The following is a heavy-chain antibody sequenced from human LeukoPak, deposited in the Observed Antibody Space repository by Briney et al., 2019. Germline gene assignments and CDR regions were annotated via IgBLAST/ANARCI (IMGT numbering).Heavy chain of an antibody. CDR2: ISSSSSSYI. J-gene: IGHJ4*02. Sequence: GGSLRLSCAASGFTFSSYSMNWVRQAPGKGLEWVSSISSSSSSYIYYADSVKGRFTISRDNAKNSLYLQMNSLRAEDTAVYYCARDIHYDSSGYYYEPFDYWGQGTLVTVSS. D-gene: IGHD3-22*01. CDR3: ARDIHYDSSGYYYEPFDY. CDR1: GFTFSSYS. V-gene: IGHV3-21*01.